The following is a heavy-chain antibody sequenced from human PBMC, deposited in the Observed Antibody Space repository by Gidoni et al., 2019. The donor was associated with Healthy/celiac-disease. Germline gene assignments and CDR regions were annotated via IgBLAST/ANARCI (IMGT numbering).Heavy chain of an antibody. CDR2: IQQAGRRK. J-gene: IGHJ6*02. D-gene: IGHD2-2*01. V-gene: IGHV3-7*01. CDR3: ARELYCSSTRCLWGYYYGMDV. CDR1: GFTLGSYC. Sequence: EGELVESGGGLGQPGGALRLTCEAPGFTLGSYCLSWVRQAPGKGLEWVANIQQAGRRKYYVDSVKGPCTIPRYNARNSLYLQMNSLRAEDTAFEYCARELYCSSTRCLWGYYYGMDVWGQGTTVTVSS.